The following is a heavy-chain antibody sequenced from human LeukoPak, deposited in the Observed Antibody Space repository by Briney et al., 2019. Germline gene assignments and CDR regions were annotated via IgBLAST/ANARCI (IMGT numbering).Heavy chain of an antibody. Sequence: GGSLRLSCASSGFTFGTYGMNWVRQAPEKGLEWVSYISSRSDSENYADSVKGRFTISRDNIRNLLYLQMNSLRAEDTAVYFCARDSTRILGLFDYWGQGTLVNISS. D-gene: IGHD2/OR15-2a*01. CDR2: ISSRSDSE. J-gene: IGHJ4*02. V-gene: IGHV3-48*01. CDR1: GFTFGTYG. CDR3: ARDSTRILGLFDY.